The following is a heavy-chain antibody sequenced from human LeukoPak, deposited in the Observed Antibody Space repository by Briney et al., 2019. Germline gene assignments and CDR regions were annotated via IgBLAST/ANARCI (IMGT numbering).Heavy chain of an antibody. Sequence: GGSLRLSCAGTGFNVSSNQMSWVRQAPGKGLEWVSVIYSGGSTQYADSVKGRFTISRHNPKNTVYFQMNSLRGEDTAVYYCARGISSAWYGMDVWGQGTAVTVSS. CDR1: GFNVSSNQ. D-gene: IGHD3-10*01. CDR2: IYSGGST. V-gene: IGHV3-53*04. J-gene: IGHJ6*02. CDR3: ARGISSAWYGMDV.